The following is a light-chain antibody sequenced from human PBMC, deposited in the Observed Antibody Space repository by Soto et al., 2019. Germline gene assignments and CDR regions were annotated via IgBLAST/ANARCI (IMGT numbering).Light chain of an antibody. V-gene: IGKV3-11*01. CDR1: QSVSSY. J-gene: IGKJ1*01. CDR2: DAS. CDR3: QQRSNWPTWT. Sequence: EIVLTQSPATLSLSPGERSTLSCRASQSVSSYLAWYQQKPGQAPRLLIYDASNRATGIPARFSGSGSGTDFTLTISSLEPEDFAVYYCQQRSNWPTWTFGQGTTVDIK.